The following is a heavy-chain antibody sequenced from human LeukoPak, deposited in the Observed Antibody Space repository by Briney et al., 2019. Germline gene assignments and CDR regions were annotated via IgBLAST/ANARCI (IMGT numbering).Heavy chain of an antibody. D-gene: IGHD6-19*01. CDR3: ARSQWLAGGHWFDP. Sequence: PSETLSLTCTVSGGSISSGSYYWSWIRRPAGKGLEWIGRIYTSGSTNYNPSLKSRVTISVDTSKNQFSLKLSSVTAADTAVYYCARSQWLAGGHWFDPWGQGTLVTVSS. J-gene: IGHJ5*02. V-gene: IGHV4-61*02. CDR1: GGSISSGSYY. CDR2: IYTSGST.